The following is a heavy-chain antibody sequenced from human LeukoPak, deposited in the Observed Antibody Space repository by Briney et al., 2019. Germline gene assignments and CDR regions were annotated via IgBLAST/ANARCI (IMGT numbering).Heavy chain of an antibody. D-gene: IGHD6-6*01. V-gene: IGHV3-23*01. CDR1: GFTFSTYA. Sequence: GGSLRLSCAASGFTFSTYAMTWVRQAPGKGLEWVSGINSNGDEIYYADSVRGRFTVSRDNSNNALYLQMDSLRAEDTAVYYCANWIGSSSRDYWGQGTLVTVSS. J-gene: IGHJ4*02. CDR2: INSNGDEI. CDR3: ANWIGSSSRDY.